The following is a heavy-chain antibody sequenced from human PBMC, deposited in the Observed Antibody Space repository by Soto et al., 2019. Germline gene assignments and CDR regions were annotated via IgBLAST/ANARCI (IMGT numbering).Heavy chain of an antibody. D-gene: IGHD5-12*01. CDR2: IYYSGST. Sequence: WEPLPFTCTVSGGSVSSRSYYWIRIRQPPGKGLEWIGYIYYSGSTNYNPSLKSRVTISVDTSKNQFSLKLSSVTAADTAVYYCARDSVVATIGGYYYGMEVWGQGTTVTVSS. V-gene: IGHV4-61*01. CDR3: ARDSVVATIGGYYYGMEV. J-gene: IGHJ6*02. CDR1: GGSVSSRSYY.